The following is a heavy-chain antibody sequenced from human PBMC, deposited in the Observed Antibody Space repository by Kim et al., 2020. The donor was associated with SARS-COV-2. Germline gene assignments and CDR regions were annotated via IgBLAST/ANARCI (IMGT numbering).Heavy chain of an antibody. J-gene: IGHJ6*02. CDR3: ARAGWGYVSGSYRFYYYYGMDV. V-gene: IGHV4-31*03. CDR1: GGSISSGGYY. D-gene: IGHD3-10*01. Sequence: SETLSLTCTLSGGSISSGGYYWSWIRQHPGNGLEWIGYIYYSGSTYYDPSLKSRVTISVDTSKNQFSLTLSSVTAADTAVYYCARAGWGYVSGSYRFYYYYGMDVWGRGTTVTVSS. CDR2: IYYSGST.